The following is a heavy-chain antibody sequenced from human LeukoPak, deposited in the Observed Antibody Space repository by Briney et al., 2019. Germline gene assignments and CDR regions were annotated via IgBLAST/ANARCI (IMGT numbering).Heavy chain of an antibody. J-gene: IGHJ4*02. CDR1: GGSFSSGGYY. Sequence: SETLSLTCTASGGSFSSGGYYWSWIRQHPGKGLEWIGYIFYSGTTYYNPSFKSRVIISVDASKNQFSLRLSSVTAADTAVYYCARDLGGLGKIDYWGQGTLVTVSS. V-gene: IGHV4-31*03. CDR3: ARDLGGLGKIDY. D-gene: IGHD7-27*01. CDR2: IFYSGTT.